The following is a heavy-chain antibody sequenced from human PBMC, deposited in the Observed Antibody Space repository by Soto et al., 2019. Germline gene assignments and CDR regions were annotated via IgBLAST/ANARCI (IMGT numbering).Heavy chain of an antibody. CDR1: GGSISSYY. D-gene: IGHD7-27*01. J-gene: IGHJ4*02. V-gene: IGHV4-59*01. Sequence: SETLSLTCTVSGGSISSYYWSWIRQPPGKGLEWIGYIYYSGSTNYNPSLKSRVTISVDTSKNQFSLKLSSVTAADTAVYYCARTRDWGGYYFDYWGQGTLVTSPQ. CDR3: ARTRDWGGYYFDY. CDR2: IYYSGST.